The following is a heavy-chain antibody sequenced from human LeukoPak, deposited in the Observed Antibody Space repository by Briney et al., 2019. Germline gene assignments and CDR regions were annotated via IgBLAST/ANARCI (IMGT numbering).Heavy chain of an antibody. V-gene: IGHV3-48*03. CDR1: GFTFSSYE. D-gene: IGHD3-22*01. Sequence: GSLRLSCAASGFTFSSYEMNWVRQAPGKGLEWVSYISSSGSTIYYADSVKGRFTISRDNAKNSLYLQMNSLRAEDTAVYYCARQISSYYDSSGPFDYWGQGTLVTVSS. CDR2: ISSSGSTI. J-gene: IGHJ4*02. CDR3: ARQISSYYDSSGPFDY.